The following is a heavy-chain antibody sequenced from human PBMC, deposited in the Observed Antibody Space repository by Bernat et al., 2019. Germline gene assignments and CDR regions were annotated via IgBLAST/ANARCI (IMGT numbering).Heavy chain of an antibody. CDR2: INPNSGGT. CDR3: ARGDVDTAMVSFYYYYGMDV. CDR1: GYTFTGYY. Sequence: QAQLVQSGAEVKKPGASVKVSCKASGYTFTGYYMHWVRQAPGQGLEWMGWINPNSGGTNYAQKFQGWVTMTRDTSISTAYMELSRLRSDDTAVYYCARGDVDTAMVSFYYYYGMDVWGQGTTVTVSS. J-gene: IGHJ6*02. D-gene: IGHD5-18*01. V-gene: IGHV1-2*04.